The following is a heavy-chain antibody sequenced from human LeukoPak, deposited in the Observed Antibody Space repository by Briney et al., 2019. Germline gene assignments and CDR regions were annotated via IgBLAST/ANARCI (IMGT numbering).Heavy chain of an antibody. Sequence: GASVKVSCKASGYTFTSYDINRVRQATGQGLEWMGWMNPNSGNTGYAQKFQGRVTITRNTSISTAYMELSSLRSEDTAVYYCARSRFLQWDFDYWGQGTLVTVSS. V-gene: IGHV1-8*03. CDR3: ARSRFLQWDFDY. CDR1: GYTFTSYD. J-gene: IGHJ4*02. CDR2: MNPNSGNT. D-gene: IGHD4-11*01.